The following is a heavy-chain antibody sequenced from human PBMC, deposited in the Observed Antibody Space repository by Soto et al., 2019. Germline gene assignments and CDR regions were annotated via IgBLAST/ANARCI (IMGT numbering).Heavy chain of an antibody. CDR3: ARDASYTSVAFDI. CDR2: IYIGGTI. J-gene: IGHJ3*02. D-gene: IGHD2-2*01. CDR1: GFTVSSNY. V-gene: IGHV3-66*01. Sequence: PGGSLRLSCAASGFTVSSNYMSWIRQAPGKGLEWVSVIYIGGTIYYADSVKGRFTISRDNSKNTLYLQMNSLRVEDTAVYYCARDASYTSVAFDIWGQGTMVTVSS.